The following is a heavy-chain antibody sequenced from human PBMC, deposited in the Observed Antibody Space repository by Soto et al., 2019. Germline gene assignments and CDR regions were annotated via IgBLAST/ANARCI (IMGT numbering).Heavy chain of an antibody. V-gene: IGHV2-5*02. CDR3: XXXXXXXXXXXXWFDT. J-gene: IGHJ5*02. CDR1: GFSLSTSGVG. CDR2: IYWDDDK. Sequence: QITLKESGPTLVKPTQTLTLTCXXSGFSLSTSGVGVGWIRQPPGKALEWLAFIYWDDDKRYSPSLKSRLTIPKDTSKNQVVLTMTNMDPVDTATYYCXXXXXXXXXXXXWFDTWGQGTLVIVSS.